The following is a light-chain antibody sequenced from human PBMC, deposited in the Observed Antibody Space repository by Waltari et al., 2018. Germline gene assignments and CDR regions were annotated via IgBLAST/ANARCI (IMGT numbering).Light chain of an antibody. V-gene: IGLV4-69*01. CDR2: VNSDGSH. J-gene: IGLJ3*02. CDR3: QTGGHGTWV. CDR1: RGHRSNT. Sequence: QLVLTQSPPASASLGAPVKLPSTLRRGHRSNTIPWHQQQPEKGPRYLMKVNSDGSHSKGDESPDRFSGSSSGAERYLTISSLQSEDEADYYCQTGGHGTWVFGGGTKLTVL.